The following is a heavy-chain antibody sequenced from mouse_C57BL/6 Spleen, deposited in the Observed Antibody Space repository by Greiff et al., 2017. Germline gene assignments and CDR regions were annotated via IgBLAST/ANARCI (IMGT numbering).Heavy chain of an antibody. Sequence: EVMLVESGGGLVKPGGSLKLSCAASGFTFSDYGMHWVRQAPEKGLEWVAYISSGSSTIYYADTVKGRFTISRDNAKNTLFLQMTSLRSEDTAMYYCARYGYAYFDYWGQGTTLTVSS. J-gene: IGHJ2*01. V-gene: IGHV5-17*01. CDR2: ISSGSSTI. CDR1: GFTFSDYG. D-gene: IGHD2-2*01. CDR3: ARYGYAYFDY.